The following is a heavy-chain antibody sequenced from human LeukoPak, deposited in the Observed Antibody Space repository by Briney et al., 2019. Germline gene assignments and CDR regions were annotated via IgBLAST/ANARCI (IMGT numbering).Heavy chain of an antibody. CDR1: GGSIGSGTYY. CDR2: IYTSGRT. Sequence: SETLSLTCTVSGGSIGSGTYYWTWIRQPAGKGLGGVGRIYTSGRTDYNPSLKSRVTISADTSKNLFSLNLSSVTAADTAMYYCVRENARSVPTAVSPLDDWGQGTLVTVSS. D-gene: IGHD2-2*01. CDR3: VRENARSVPTAVSPLDD. J-gene: IGHJ4*02. V-gene: IGHV4-61*02.